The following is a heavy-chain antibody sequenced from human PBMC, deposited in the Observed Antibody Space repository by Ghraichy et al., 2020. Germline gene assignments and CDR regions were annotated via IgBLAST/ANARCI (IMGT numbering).Heavy chain of an antibody. V-gene: IGHV1-3*01. D-gene: IGHD1-26*01. CDR3: ARASGSRGDAFDI. CDR2: INAGNGNT. Sequence: ASVKVSCKASGYTFTSYAMHWVRQAPGQRLEWMGWINAGNGNTKYSQKFQGRVTITRDTSASTAYMELSSLRSEDTAVYYCARASGSRGDAFDIWGQGTMVTVSS. J-gene: IGHJ3*02. CDR1: GYTFTSYA.